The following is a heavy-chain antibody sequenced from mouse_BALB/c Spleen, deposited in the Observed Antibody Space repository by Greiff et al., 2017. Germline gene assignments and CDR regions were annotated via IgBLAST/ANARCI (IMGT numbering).Heavy chain of an antibody. CDR3: ARWDYGYAMDY. D-gene: IGHD1-1*01. CDR2: ISNGGGST. V-gene: IGHV5-12-2*01. Sequence: EVQGVESGGGLVQPGGSLKLSCAASGFTFSSYTMSWVRQTPEKRLEWVAYISNGGGSTYYPDTVKGRFTISRDNAKNTLYLQMSSLKSEDTAMYYCARWDYGYAMDYWGQGTSVTVSS. CDR1: GFTFSSYT. J-gene: IGHJ4*01.